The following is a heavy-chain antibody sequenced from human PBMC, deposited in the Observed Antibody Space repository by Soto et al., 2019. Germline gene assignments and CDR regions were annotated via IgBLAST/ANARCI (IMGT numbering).Heavy chain of an antibody. J-gene: IGHJ5*02. CDR1: GFTFSSYA. V-gene: IGHV3-23*01. D-gene: IGHD2-15*01. CDR2: ISGSGGST. CDR3: AKSVKTSYKSIVGWFDP. Sequence: GGSLRLSCAASGFTFSSYAMSWVRQAPGKGLEWVSAISGSGGSTYYADSVKGRFTISRDNSKNTLYLQMNSLRAEDTAVYYCAKSVKTSYKSIVGWFDPWGQGTLVTVSS.